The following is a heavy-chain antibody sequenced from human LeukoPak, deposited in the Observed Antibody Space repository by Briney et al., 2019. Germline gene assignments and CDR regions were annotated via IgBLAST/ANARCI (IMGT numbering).Heavy chain of an antibody. CDR1: GFTFSSYG. CDR2: IWYDGSNK. D-gene: IGHD3-22*01. Sequence: PGGSLRLSCAASGFTFSSYGMHWVRQAPGKGLEWVAVIWYDGSNKYYADSVKGRFTISRDNSKNTLYLQMNSLRAEDTAVYYCAREEVVIRPYFDYWGQGTLVTVSS. CDR3: AREEVVIRPYFDY. J-gene: IGHJ4*02. V-gene: IGHV3-33*08.